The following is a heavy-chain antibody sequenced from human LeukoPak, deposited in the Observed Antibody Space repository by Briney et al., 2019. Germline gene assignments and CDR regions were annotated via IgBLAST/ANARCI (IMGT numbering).Heavy chain of an antibody. CDR3: AREREHDYGTDY. J-gene: IGHJ4*02. D-gene: IGHD4-17*01. CDR2: INSSGGPF. CDR1: VFTLTSYS. V-gene: IGHV3-48*01. Sequence: GGALRHSRVASVFTLTSYSMNWVRPAPGKGVEWVSYINSSGGPFYYAGSMKDRFTISKDNAKKSLYLQMDSLRAEDTAVYYCAREREHDYGTDYWGQGTLVTVSS.